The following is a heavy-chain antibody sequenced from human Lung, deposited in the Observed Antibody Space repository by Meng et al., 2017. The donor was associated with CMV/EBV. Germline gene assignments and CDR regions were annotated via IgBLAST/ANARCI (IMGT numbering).Heavy chain of an antibody. CDR3: ASFLDSWFYFDS. V-gene: IGHV4-61*01. Sequence: SETXSLXCTALGGPVSSGSYYWSWIRQPPGKGLERIGYVHYSGSTNYNPSLKSWVTKSLDTTKNQFSLGPSSVTAAETAVYFCASFLDSWFYFDSWGQGTPVTVSS. D-gene: IGHD6-13*01. CDR1: GGPVSSGSYY. J-gene: IGHJ4*02. CDR2: VHYSGST.